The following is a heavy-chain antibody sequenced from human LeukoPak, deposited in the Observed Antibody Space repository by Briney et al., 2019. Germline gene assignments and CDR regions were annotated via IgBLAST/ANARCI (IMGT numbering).Heavy chain of an antibody. Sequence: SETLSLTCTVSGGSISSGSYYWRWVRQPGGKGLEWIGSIYTSGSTNYNPSLKSQITISVDPSNHPFSLKLSSVTAADTAVYYCATSYCSSTSCYDSTFDYWGQGTLVTVSS. CDR3: ATSYCSSTSCYDSTFDY. CDR2: IYTSGST. J-gene: IGHJ4*02. CDR1: GGSISSGSYY. D-gene: IGHD2-2*01. V-gene: IGHV4-61*02.